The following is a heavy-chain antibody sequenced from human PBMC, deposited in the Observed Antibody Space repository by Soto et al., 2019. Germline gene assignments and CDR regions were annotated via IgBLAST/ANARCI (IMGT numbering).Heavy chain of an antibody. V-gene: IGHV1-69*01. Sequence: QVQLVQSGTEVKKPGSSVKVSCKASGGTFSTLAVSWVRQAPGQGLEWMGGIIPIFGRPVYAQKFQGRVTIIPDESTSIVYMELSSLSSEDTAVYYCARAPYEDYAVPEPNYFDSWGQGTLVTVSS. CDR2: IIPIFGRP. CDR1: GGTFSTLA. D-gene: IGHD4-17*01. J-gene: IGHJ4*02. CDR3: ARAPYEDYAVPEPNYFDS.